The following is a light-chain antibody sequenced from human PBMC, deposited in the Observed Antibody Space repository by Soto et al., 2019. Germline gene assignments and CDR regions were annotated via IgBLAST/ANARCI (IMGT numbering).Light chain of an antibody. CDR2: EVT. CDR1: SSDIGAYNY. Sequence: QSALTQPASVSGSPGQSITISCTGTSSDIGAYNYVSWYRQHPGEAPKVIIYEVTHRPSGISSRFSGSKSGNTASLTISGLQAEDEADYYCSSYTSSSTWVFGGGTKVTVL. V-gene: IGLV2-14*01. J-gene: IGLJ3*02. CDR3: SSYTSSSTWV.